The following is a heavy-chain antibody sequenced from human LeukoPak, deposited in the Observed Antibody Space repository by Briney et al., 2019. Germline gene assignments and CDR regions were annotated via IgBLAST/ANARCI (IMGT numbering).Heavy chain of an antibody. CDR2: IYYSGST. Sequence: PSETLSLTCTVSGGSISSSSYYWGWIRQPPGKGLEWIGSIYYSGSTYYNPSLKSRVTISVDTSKNQFSLKLSSVTAADTAVYYCARGVEVGASFLDYWGQGTLVTVSS. D-gene: IGHD1-26*01. V-gene: IGHV4-39*07. CDR3: ARGVEVGASFLDY. CDR1: GGSISSSSYY. J-gene: IGHJ4*02.